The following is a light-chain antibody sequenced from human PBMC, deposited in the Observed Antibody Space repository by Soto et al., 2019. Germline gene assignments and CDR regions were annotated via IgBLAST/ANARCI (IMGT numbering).Light chain of an antibody. CDR2: AAS. J-gene: IGKJ3*01. CDR3: QQYNNWPFT. Sequence: DIVMTQSPDTLSVSPGERATLSCRASQSVSSNLAWYQQKPGQAPRLLISAASTRATGIPARFSGSGSGTEFTLTISRLQSEDFALYYCQQYNNWPFTFGPGTKVDI. V-gene: IGKV3-15*01. CDR1: QSVSSN.